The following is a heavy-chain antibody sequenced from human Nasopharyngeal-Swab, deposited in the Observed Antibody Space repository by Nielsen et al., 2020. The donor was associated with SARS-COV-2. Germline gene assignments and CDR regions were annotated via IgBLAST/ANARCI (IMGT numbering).Heavy chain of an antibody. Sequence: ASVTVSCKASGYTFTSYDINWLRQATGQGLEWMGWMNPNSGNTGYAQKFQGRVTMTRNTSISTAYMELSSLRSEGTAVYYCLHSSPFRWFDPWGQRTLVTVSS. CDR3: LHSSPFRWFDP. V-gene: IGHV1-8*01. D-gene: IGHD6-13*01. CDR2: MNPNSGNT. J-gene: IGHJ5*02. CDR1: GYTFTSYD.